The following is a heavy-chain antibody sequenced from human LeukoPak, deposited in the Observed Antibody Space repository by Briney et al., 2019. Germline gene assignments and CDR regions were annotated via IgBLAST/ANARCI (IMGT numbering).Heavy chain of an antibody. Sequence: GGSLRLSCAASGFTFSSYWMSWVRQAPGKGLEWVANIKQDGSEKYYVDSVKGRFTISRDNAKNSLYLQMNSLRAEDTAVYYCARYYYDSSGYYLFDYWGQGTLVTVAS. CDR3: ARYYYDSSGYYLFDY. CDR2: IKQDGSEK. V-gene: IGHV3-7*01. J-gene: IGHJ4*02. D-gene: IGHD3-22*01. CDR1: GFTFSSYW.